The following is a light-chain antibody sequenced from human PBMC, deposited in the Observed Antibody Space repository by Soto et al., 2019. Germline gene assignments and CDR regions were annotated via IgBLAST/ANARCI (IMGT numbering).Light chain of an antibody. CDR2: GAS. V-gene: IGKV3-20*01. Sequence: EMVLTQSPGTLSLSPGDRATLSCRASQSVSDSSLAWYHQKPGQAPLLLIYGASRRATGIPDTFSGSGSGTDFTLTISRLEPEDFAVYYCQLYGDSPMYTFGHGTKLEIK. CDR1: QSVSDSS. J-gene: IGKJ2*01. CDR3: QLYGDSPMYT.